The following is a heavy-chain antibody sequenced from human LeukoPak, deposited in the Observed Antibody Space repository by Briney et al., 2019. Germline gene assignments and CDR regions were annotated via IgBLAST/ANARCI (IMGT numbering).Heavy chain of an antibody. Sequence: SVKVSCKASGYTFTGYYMHWVRQAPGQGLEWMGGIIPMFGTANYTQKFQDRVTITADESTSTAYMELSSLRSEDTAVYYCARAYSSSWYRFDPWGQGTLVTVSS. CDR1: GYTFTGYY. J-gene: IGHJ5*02. D-gene: IGHD6-13*01. V-gene: IGHV1-69*13. CDR2: IIPMFGTA. CDR3: ARAYSSSWYRFDP.